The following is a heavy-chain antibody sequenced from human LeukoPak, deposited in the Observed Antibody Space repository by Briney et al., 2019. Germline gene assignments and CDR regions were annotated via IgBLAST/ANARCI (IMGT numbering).Heavy chain of an antibody. CDR1: GLTFINCA. J-gene: IGHJ4*02. V-gene: IGHV3-23*01. CDR3: AKGRGTNSGPTLDY. Sequence: GGSLILSCAASGLTFINCAMSWVRQAPGKRLEGVSAISGGGDSTYYADSVKGRFTVSRDNSKNTLYLQMNSLTDDDTAVYYCAKGRGTNSGPTLDYWGQGTLVTVSS. CDR2: ISGGGDST. D-gene: IGHD6-19*01.